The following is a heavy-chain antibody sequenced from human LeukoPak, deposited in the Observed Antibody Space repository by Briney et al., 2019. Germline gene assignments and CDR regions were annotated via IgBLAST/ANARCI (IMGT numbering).Heavy chain of an antibody. J-gene: IGHJ4*02. D-gene: IGHD4-23*01. CDR2: ISYDENNK. CDR3: TRGGGLKDFDY. Sequence: GRSLRLSCAASGFTFSTYAMHWVRQTPAKGLEWVAVISYDENNKHYADSVKGRFTISRDNSKNTLFLQMNSLRTEDTAVYYCTRGGGLKDFDYWGQGTLVTVSS. CDR1: GFTFSTYA. V-gene: IGHV3-30-3*01.